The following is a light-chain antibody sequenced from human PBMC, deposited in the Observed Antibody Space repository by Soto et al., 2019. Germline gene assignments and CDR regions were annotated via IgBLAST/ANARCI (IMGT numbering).Light chain of an antibody. CDR2: EVS. V-gene: IGLV2-14*01. CDR1: SSDVGGYNY. J-gene: IGLJ3*02. CDR3: RSYTSSSTLE. Sequence: QPVLTQPASVSGSPGQSITISCTGTSSDVGGYNYVSWYQQHPGKAPKLMIYEVSNRPSGVSNRFSGSKSGNTASLTISGLQAEDEADYYCRSYTSSSTLEFGGGTKLTVL.